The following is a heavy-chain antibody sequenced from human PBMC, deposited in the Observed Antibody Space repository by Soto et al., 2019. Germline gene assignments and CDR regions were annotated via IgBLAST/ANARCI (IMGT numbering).Heavy chain of an antibody. V-gene: IGHV1-8*01. D-gene: IGHD3-22*01. CDR1: GYTFTSYD. CDR2: MNPNSGNT. J-gene: IGHJ3*02. Sequence: ASVKVSCKASGYTFTSYDINWVRQATGQGLEWMGWMNPNSGNTGYAQKFQGRVTITADESTSTAYMELSSLRSEDTAVYYCARFSYYYDSSAPLDIWGQGTMVTVSS. CDR3: ARFSYYYDSSAPLDI.